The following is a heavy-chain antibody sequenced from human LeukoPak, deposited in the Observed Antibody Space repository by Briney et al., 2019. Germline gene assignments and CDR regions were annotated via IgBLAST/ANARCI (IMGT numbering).Heavy chain of an antibody. J-gene: IGHJ2*01. V-gene: IGHV3-20*04. Sequence: PGGSLRLSCAASGFTFDGYAMSWVRQAPGKGLEWVSGINWSGVSTGYADSVKGRFTISRDNTKNSLFLQMNSLRAEDTAFYYCAKGKDTLNPYWYFDVWGRGTLVTVSS. D-gene: IGHD2-15*01. CDR1: GFTFDGYA. CDR3: AKGKDTLNPYWYFDV. CDR2: INWSGVST.